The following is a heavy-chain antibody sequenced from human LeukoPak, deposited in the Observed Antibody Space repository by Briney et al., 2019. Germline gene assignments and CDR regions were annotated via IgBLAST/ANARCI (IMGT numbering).Heavy chain of an antibody. J-gene: IGHJ4*02. CDR1: GYTFTGYY. Sequence: VASVKVSCKASGYTFTGYYMHWVRQAPGQGLEWMGWINPNSGGTNYAQKFQGRVTMTRDTSISTAYMELSRLRSDDTAVYYCATYRFLEWQRMDDWGQGTLVTVSS. CDR3: ATYRFLEWQRMDD. D-gene: IGHD3-3*01. CDR2: INPNSGGT. V-gene: IGHV1-2*02.